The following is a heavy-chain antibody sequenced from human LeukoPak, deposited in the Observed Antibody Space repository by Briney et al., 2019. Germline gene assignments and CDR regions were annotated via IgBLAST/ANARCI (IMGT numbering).Heavy chain of an antibody. D-gene: IGHD4-17*01. CDR3: ARVLPHRHLRYGYYGRRGYAFDI. Sequence: SQTLSLTCTVSGGSISSGGYYWSWIRQHPGKGLEWIGYIYYSGSTYYNPSLKSRVIISVDTSKNQFSLKLSSVTAADTAAYYCARVLPHRHLRYGYYGRRGYAFDIWGQGTMVTVSS. CDR1: GGSISSGGYY. CDR2: IYYSGST. J-gene: IGHJ3*02. V-gene: IGHV4-31*03.